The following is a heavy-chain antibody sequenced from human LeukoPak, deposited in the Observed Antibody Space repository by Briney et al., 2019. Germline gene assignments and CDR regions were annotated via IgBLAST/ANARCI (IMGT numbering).Heavy chain of an antibody. D-gene: IGHD1-26*01. CDR3: ARDHTVGATGIYYYYGMDV. CDR2: IKQDGSEK. J-gene: IGHJ6*02. CDR1: GFTFSSYW. V-gene: IGHV3-7*01. Sequence: HPGGSLRLSCAASGFTFSSYWMSWVRQAPGKGLEWVANIKQDGSEKYYVDSVKGRFTISRDNAKNSLYLQMNSLRAEDTAVYYCARDHTVGATGIYYYYGMDVWGQGTTVTVSS.